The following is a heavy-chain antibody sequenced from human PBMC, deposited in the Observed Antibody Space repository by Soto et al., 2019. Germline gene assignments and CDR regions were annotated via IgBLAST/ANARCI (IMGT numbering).Heavy chain of an antibody. CDR2: INPILSMS. J-gene: IGHJ4*02. D-gene: IGHD3-10*01. CDR3: ATSYGSGYRAFDY. V-gene: IGHV1-69*02. Sequence: QVQLVQSGAEVKRPGSSVKVSCKASGDTFAFYSINWVRQAPGLGLEWMGRINPILSMSNYAPRFQGRVTRTADKSTSTAFLVLNSLRSEGTAIYYCATSYGSGYRAFDYWGQGALFTASS. CDR1: GDTFAFYS.